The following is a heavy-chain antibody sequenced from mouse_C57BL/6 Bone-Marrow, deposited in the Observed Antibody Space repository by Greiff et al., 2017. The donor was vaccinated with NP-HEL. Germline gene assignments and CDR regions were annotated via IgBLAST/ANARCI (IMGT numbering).Heavy chain of an antibody. J-gene: IGHJ3*01. CDR1: GFTFSNYW. D-gene: IGHD2-3*01. CDR2: IRLKSDNYAT. V-gene: IGHV6-3*01. Sequence: EVKVEESGGGLVQPGGSMKLSCVASGFTFSNYWMNWVRPSPEKGLEWVAQIRLKSDNYATHYAESVKGRFTISRDDSKSSVYLQMNNLRAEDTGIYYCTDDGHYGGFAYWGQGTLVTVSA. CDR3: TDDGHYGGFAY.